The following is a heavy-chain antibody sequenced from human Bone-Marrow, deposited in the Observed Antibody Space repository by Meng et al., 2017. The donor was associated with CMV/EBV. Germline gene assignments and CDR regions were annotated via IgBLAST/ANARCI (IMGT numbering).Heavy chain of an antibody. CDR2: IYSGGNT. CDR3: ARGSNWFDP. CDR1: GFTVSSDY. J-gene: IGHJ5*02. V-gene: IGHV3-53*01. D-gene: IGHD6-6*01. Sequence: SLRLSWAASGFTVSSDYLSWVRQAPGKGLEWVSIIYSGGNTYYAESVKGRFTISRDSSKNTLYLQMNSLRADDTAVYYCARGSNWFDPWGQGTLVTVSS.